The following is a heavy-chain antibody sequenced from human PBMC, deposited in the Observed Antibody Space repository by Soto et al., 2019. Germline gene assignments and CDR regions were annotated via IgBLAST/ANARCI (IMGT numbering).Heavy chain of an antibody. Sequence: QLQLQESGSGLVTPSQTLSLTCAVSGGSISSGGYSWNWIRQPPGKGLEWIRNIYHSGSTYYNASLKSRVTISVDRSKNQFSLKLSSVTAADTAVYYCGRGDYANAFDIWGQGTMVTVSS. D-gene: IGHD4-17*01. J-gene: IGHJ3*02. V-gene: IGHV4-30-2*01. CDR3: GRGDYANAFDI. CDR1: GGSISSGGYS. CDR2: IYHSGST.